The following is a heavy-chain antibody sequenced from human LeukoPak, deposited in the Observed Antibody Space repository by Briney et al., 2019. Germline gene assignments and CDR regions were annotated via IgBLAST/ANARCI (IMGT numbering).Heavy chain of an antibody. CDR3: AKDWGYYYDSSGYYHFDS. D-gene: IGHD3-22*01. CDR2: ISSSSSYI. J-gene: IGHJ5*01. CDR1: GFTFSSYS. V-gene: IGHV3-21*04. Sequence: SGGSLRLSCAASGFTFSSYSMNWVRQAPGKGLEWVSSISSSSSYIYYADSVKGRFSTSRDNSKNTLYLQMNSLRADDTAVYYCAKDWGYYYDSSGYYHFDSWGQGTLVTVSS.